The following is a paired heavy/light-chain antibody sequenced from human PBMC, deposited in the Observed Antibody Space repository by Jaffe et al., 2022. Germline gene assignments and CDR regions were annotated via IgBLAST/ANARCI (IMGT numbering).Light chain of an antibody. Sequence: EIVMTQSPATLSVSPGETATISCRASQTIHSYLAWYQQKPGQAPRLLIYGTSTRAPGIPARFSGSGYGTDFTLTISSLQSEDFAVYYCQQYNNRPPWTFGQGTKVDI. V-gene: IGKV3-15*01. CDR1: QTIHSY. CDR2: GTS. J-gene: IGKJ1*01. CDR3: QQYNNRPPWT.
Heavy chain of an antibody. Sequence: EVLLLESGGGLVQPGGSLRLSCAASGFTFITYAMSWVRQAPGQGPEWVSSISGNGDTTYYAESVRGRFTISRDNSENTLYLQMKGLRAEDTAMYYCARDDGRYSFGSGIKFAYWGQGTQVTVSS. J-gene: IGHJ4*02. V-gene: IGHV3-23*01. D-gene: IGHD3-10*01. CDR1: GFTFITYA. CDR2: ISGNGDTT. CDR3: ARDDGRYSFGSGIKFAY.